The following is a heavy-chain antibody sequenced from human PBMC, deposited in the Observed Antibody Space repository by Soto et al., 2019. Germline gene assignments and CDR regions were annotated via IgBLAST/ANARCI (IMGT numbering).Heavy chain of an antibody. D-gene: IGHD3-10*01. J-gene: IGHJ6*02. CDR1: GGTFSSWA. CDR2: IIPIFGTA. CDR3: ARDNHYLSYYYGMDV. Sequence: ASVKVSCKASGGTFSSWAINWVRQAPGQGLEWMGGIIPIFGTANYAQKFQGRVTITADESTSTAYMELSSLRSEDTAVYYCARDNHYLSYYYGMDVWGQGTTVTVSS. V-gene: IGHV1-69*13.